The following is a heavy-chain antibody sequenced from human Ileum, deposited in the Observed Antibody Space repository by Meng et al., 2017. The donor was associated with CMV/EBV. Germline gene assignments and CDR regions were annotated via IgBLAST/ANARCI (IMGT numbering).Heavy chain of an antibody. CDR2: INTYTGNP. CDR3: AREEIQQQLARFLDP. J-gene: IGHJ5*02. V-gene: IGHV7-4-1*02. CDR1: GYTFTRYA. D-gene: IGHD5-18*01. Sequence: SGYTFTRYAMNWVRQAPGQGLAWMGWINTYTGNPTYAQGFTGRFVFSVDTSVSTAYLQISNVKAEDTAVYYCAREEIQQQLARFLDPWGQGTLVTVSS.